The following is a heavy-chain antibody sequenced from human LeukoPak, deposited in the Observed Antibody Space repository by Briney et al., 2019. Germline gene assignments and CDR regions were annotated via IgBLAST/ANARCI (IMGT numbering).Heavy chain of an antibody. V-gene: IGHV3-20*04. CDR3: ARVLYLPTYKDAFDI. D-gene: IGHD1-14*01. CDR2: INWNGGST. Sequence: GGSLRLSCAASGFTFDDYGMSWVRQAPGKGLEWVSGINWNGGSTGYADSVKGRFTISRDNAKNSLYLQMNSLRAEDTAVYYCARVLYLPTYKDAFDIWGQGTMVTVSS. J-gene: IGHJ3*02. CDR1: GFTFDDYG.